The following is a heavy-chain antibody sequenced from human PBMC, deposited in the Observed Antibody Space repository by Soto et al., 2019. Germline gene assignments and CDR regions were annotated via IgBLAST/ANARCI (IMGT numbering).Heavy chain of an antibody. V-gene: IGHV4-31*03. CDR3: ARARDREDTAMVDY. J-gene: IGHJ4*02. Sequence: SETLSLTCTVSGGSISSGGYYWSWIRQHPGKGLEWIGYIYYSGSTYYNPSLKSRVTISVDTPKNQFSLKLSSVTAADTAVYYCARARDREDTAMVDYWGQGTLVTVSS. CDR2: IYYSGST. CDR1: GGSISSGGYY. D-gene: IGHD5-18*01.